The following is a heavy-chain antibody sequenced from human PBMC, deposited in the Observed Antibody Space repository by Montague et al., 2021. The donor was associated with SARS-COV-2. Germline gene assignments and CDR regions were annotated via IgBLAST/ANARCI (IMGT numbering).Heavy chain of an antibody. D-gene: IGHD3-16*01. CDR1: GFSFSNYD. CDR2: IDTAGHT. Sequence: SLRLSCAASGFSFSNYDMYWVRQATRKGLEWVSGIDTAGHTYYPGSVKGRFTISRENANNSLYLQMNSLRDGDTAVYYCARETTVQYYYAMDVWGQGTTVTVSS. CDR3: ARETTVQYYYAMDV. V-gene: IGHV3-13*04. J-gene: IGHJ6*02.